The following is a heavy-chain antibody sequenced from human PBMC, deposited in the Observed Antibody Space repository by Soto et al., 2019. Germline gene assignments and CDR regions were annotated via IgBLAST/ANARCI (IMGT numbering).Heavy chain of an antibody. V-gene: IGHV4-39*01. D-gene: IGHD4-17*01. CDR2: VFYRGRP. J-gene: IGHJ2*01. CDR3: ARHVTTVTTTYWYFDL. Sequence: QLQLQESGPGLVEPSETLSLTCIVSGDSISSSSYYWGWIRQPPGKGLEWIGSVFYRGRPYHNPSLKSRVAISLEPSMNRFSLKLTSVTAADTAVYYCARHVTTVTTTYWYFDLWGRGTLVTVSS. CDR1: GDSISSSSYY.